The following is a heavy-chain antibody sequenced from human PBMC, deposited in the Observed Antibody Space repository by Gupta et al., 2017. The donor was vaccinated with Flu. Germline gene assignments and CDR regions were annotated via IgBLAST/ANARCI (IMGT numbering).Heavy chain of an antibody. J-gene: IGHJ5*02. V-gene: IGHV1-2*06. Sequence: QVQLVQSGAEVKKPGASVKVSCKASEYTFTAYYIRWVRQAPGQGLEWMGRINPHSGTTNYEQKFQGRVTVTMDTSISTACIDLSRLRSDDTAVYYCAREKHCSTTSCYRWFDAWGQGTLVTVSS. CDR3: AREKHCSTTSCYRWFDA. D-gene: IGHD2-2*02. CDR1: EYTFTAYY. CDR2: INPHSGTT.